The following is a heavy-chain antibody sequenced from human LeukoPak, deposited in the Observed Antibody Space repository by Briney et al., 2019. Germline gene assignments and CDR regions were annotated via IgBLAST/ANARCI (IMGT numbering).Heavy chain of an antibody. V-gene: IGHV3-21*01. CDR1: GFTFSSYS. J-gene: IGHJ5*02. Sequence: GGSLRLSCAASGFTFSSYSMNWVRQAPGKGLEWVSSISSSSYIYYADSVKGRFTISRDNAKNSLYLQMNSLRAEDTAVYYCATLDGEYCSGGSCYWFDPWGQGTLVTVSS. CDR2: ISSSSYI. D-gene: IGHD2-15*01. CDR3: ATLDGEYCSGGSCYWFDP.